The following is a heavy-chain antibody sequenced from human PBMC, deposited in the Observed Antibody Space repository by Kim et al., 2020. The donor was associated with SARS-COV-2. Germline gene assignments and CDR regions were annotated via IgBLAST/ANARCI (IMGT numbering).Heavy chain of an antibody. Sequence: GGSLRLSCAASGFTFSSYGMHWVRQAPGKGLVWVAVIWYDGSIIYYADSVKGRFTISRDNSKNTLYLQMNSLRAEDTAVYYCAKAPHYGGTPGDFEIWGHRKMVTVSS. J-gene: IGHJ3*02. CDR3: AKAPHYGGTPGDFEI. CDR2: IWYDGSII. V-gene: IGHV3-33*06. D-gene: IGHD4-17*01. CDR1: GFTFSSYG.